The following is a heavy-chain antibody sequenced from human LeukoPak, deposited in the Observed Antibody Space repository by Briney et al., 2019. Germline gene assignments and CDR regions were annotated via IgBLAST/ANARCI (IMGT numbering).Heavy chain of an antibody. Sequence: PGGSLRLSCAASGFTFSSFWMHWVRQAPGKGLEFVSRLNEDGSTADYADSVKGRFTMSRDNAKGKVFLEMRGLTVEDTAIYFCVRERIYYSDLAYKERENFDPWGRGTLVAVSS. J-gene: IGHJ5*02. CDR2: LNEDGSTA. CDR1: GFTFSSFW. V-gene: IGHV3-74*01. CDR3: VRERIYYSDLAYKERENFDP. D-gene: IGHD1-26*01.